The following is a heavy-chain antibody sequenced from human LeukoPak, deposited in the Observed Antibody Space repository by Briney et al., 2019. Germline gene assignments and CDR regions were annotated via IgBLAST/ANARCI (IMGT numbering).Heavy chain of an antibody. CDR2: INPSGGST. CDR3: ARLREYYDFWSGYCPDAFDI. J-gene: IGHJ3*02. V-gene: IGHV1-46*01. Sequence: ASVKVSCKASGYTFTSYYMHWVRQAPGQGLEWMGIINPSGGSTNYAQKLQGRVTMTTDTSTSTAYMELRSLRSDDTAVYYCARLREYYDFWSGYCPDAFDIWGQGTMVTVSS. CDR1: GYTFTSYY. D-gene: IGHD3-3*01.